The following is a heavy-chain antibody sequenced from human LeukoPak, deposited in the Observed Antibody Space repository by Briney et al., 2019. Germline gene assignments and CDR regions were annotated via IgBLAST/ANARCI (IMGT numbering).Heavy chain of an antibody. D-gene: IGHD3-3*01. J-gene: IGHJ5*02. CDR1: GGSFSGYY. CDR3: ARAVPADFWSGYYSNWFDP. CDR2: IYYSGST. V-gene: IGHV4-59*01. Sequence: SETLSLTCAVYGGSFSGYYWSWIRQPPGKGLEWIGYIYYSGSTNYNPSLKSRVTISVDTSKNQFSLKLSSVTAADTAVYYCARAVPADFWSGYYSNWFDPWGQGTLVTVSS.